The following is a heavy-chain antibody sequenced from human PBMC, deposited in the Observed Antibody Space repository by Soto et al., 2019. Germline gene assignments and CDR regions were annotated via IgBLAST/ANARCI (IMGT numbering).Heavy chain of an antibody. V-gene: IGHV1-46*01. J-gene: IGHJ3*02. CDR1: GYSFTNFH. D-gene: IGHD6-19*01. Sequence: ASVKVSCKASGYSFTNFHIHWVRQAPGQGLEWMGMIDPSGGITRDAQRLQGRITMTKNTTISTAYMELSSLRSEDTAVYYCARLTSSGWYSGDDAFAIWGQGTMVTVAS. CDR2: IDPSGGIT. CDR3: ARLTSSGWYSGDDAFAI.